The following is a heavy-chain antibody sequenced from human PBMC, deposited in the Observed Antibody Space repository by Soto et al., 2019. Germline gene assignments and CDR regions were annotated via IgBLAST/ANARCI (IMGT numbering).Heavy chain of an antibody. V-gene: IGHV4-59*01. CDR1: GGSISSYY. J-gene: IGHJ4*02. CDR3: ARARPRTYGDSYYFDY. D-gene: IGHD4-17*01. CDR2: IYYSGST. Sequence: SDTLSLTCTVSGGSISSYYWSWIRQPPGKGLEWIGYIYYSGSTNYNPSLKSRVTISVDTSKNQFSLKLSSVTAADTAVYYCARARPRTYGDSYYFDYWGQGTLVTVSS.